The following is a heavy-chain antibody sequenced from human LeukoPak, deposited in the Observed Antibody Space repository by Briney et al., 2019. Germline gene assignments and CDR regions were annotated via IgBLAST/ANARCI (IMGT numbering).Heavy chain of an antibody. Sequence: GGSLRLSCAASGFTFSSYWMSWVRQAPGKGLEWVANIKQDGSEKYYVDSVKGRFTISRDNAKNSLYLQMNSLRAEDTAVYYCARVLGVTGTTWRPWFDPWGQGTLVTVSS. D-gene: IGHD1-20*01. J-gene: IGHJ5*02. V-gene: IGHV3-7*01. CDR2: IKQDGSEK. CDR1: GFTFSSYW. CDR3: ARVLGVTGTTWRPWFDP.